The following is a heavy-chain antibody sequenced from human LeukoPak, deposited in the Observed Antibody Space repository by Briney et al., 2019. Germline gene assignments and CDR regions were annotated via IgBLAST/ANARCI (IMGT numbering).Heavy chain of an antibody. CDR3: ARAPSEIGGYYPEYFRH. V-gene: IGHV3-74*01. CDR2: IKSDGST. D-gene: IGHD3-22*01. J-gene: IGHJ1*01. Sequence: GGSLRLSCAASGFTFSTYWMHWVRQAPGKGLEWVSRIKSDGSTNYADSVKGRFTISRDNAKNTVSLQMNSLRPEDTGVYYCARAPSEIGGYYPEYFRHWGQGTLVTVSS. CDR1: GFTFSTYW.